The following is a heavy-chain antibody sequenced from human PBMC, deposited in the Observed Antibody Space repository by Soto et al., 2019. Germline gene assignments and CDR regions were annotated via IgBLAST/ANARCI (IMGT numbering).Heavy chain of an antibody. CDR2: IIPIFGTA. V-gene: IGHV1-69*01. Sequence: QVQLVQSGAEVKKPGSSVKVSCKASGGTFSSYAISWVRQAPGQGLEWMGGIIPIFGTANYAQKFQGRVTITADESTSTAYMELSSLSSEDTAVYYCARSRGSSGYYYYYFGMYVWGQGTTVTVSS. J-gene: IGHJ6*01. CDR3: ARSRGSSGYYYYYFGMYV. D-gene: IGHD6-13*01. CDR1: GGTFSSYA.